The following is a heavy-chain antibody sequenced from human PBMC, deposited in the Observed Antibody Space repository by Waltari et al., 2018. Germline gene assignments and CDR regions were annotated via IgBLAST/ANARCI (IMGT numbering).Heavy chain of an antibody. V-gene: IGHV2-5*02. CDR2: IYWDDEK. Sequence: QITLKESGPALVKPTQNLTLTCTFPGFPPNSGGVGVGWIRQPPGEALEWLALIYWDDEKYYRPSLKSRLSITKDTTKNQVVLTMTDMDPVDTATYFCAHRRLGQWLSFDFWGPGILVAVSS. D-gene: IGHD6-19*01. CDR1: GFPPNSGGVG. J-gene: IGHJ4*02. CDR3: AHRRLGQWLSFDF.